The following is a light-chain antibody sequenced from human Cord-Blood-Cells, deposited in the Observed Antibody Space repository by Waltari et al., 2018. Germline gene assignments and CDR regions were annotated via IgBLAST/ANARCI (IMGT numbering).Light chain of an antibody. V-gene: IGKV2-28*01. CDR2: LGS. Sequence: DIVMTQPPLSLPVTPGEPASIPCRSSQSLLHSNGYNYLDWYLQKPGQSPQLLIYLGSNRASGVPDRFSGSGSGTDFTLKISRVEAEDVGVYYCMQALQTRITFGQGTRLEIK. J-gene: IGKJ5*01. CDR3: MQALQTRIT. CDR1: QSLLHSNGYNY.